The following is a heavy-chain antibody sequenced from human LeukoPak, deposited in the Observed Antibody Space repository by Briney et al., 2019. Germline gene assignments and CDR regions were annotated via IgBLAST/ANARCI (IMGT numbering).Heavy chain of an antibody. CDR2: MNPNSGNT. J-gene: IGHJ6*02. CDR1: GYTFTSYD. CDR3: ARAYTAMEEYGMDV. Sequence: ASVKVSCKASGYTFTSYDINWVRQATGKGLEWMGWMNPNSGNTGYAQKFQGRVTMTRNTSISTAYMELSSLRSEDTAVYYCARAYTAMEEYGMDVWGQGTTVTVSS. V-gene: IGHV1-8*01. D-gene: IGHD5-18*01.